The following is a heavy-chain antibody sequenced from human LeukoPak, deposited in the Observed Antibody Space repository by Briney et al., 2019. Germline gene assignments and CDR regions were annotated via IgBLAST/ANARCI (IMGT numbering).Heavy chain of an antibody. CDR2: ISSSRTTI. Sequence: GGSLRLSCVVSGFTFSSYSMNWVPQAPGKGLEWISYISSSRTTIYYADSVKGRFTISRDNAKNSLYLQMNSLGDDDTAVYYCARDLYFWGQGTLVTVSS. CDR3: ARDLYF. J-gene: IGHJ4*02. D-gene: IGHD2-15*01. CDR1: GFTFSSYS. V-gene: IGHV3-48*02.